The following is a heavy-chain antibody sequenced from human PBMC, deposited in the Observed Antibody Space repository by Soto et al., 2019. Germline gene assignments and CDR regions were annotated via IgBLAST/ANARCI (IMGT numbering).Heavy chain of an antibody. CDR2: IYHSGST. V-gene: IGHV4-38-2*01. CDR3: ARGAERSGYSRPGFAY. Sequence: PSETLSLTCAVSGYSISRGYYWGWIRQPPGEGLEWIGSIYHSGSTFYNPSLKSRVTISVDTSKNQFPLKLTSVTAADTAVYYCARGAERSGYSRPGFAYWGHGTLVTVSS. J-gene: IGHJ4*01. D-gene: IGHD3-3*01. CDR1: GYSISRGYY.